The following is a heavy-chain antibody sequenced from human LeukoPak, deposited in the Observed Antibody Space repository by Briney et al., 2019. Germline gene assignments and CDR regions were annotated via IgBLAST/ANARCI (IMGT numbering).Heavy chain of an antibody. CDR1: GLTFTNAW. CDR3: ATDPGEWEPI. CDR2: IKSKTDGGTS. J-gene: IGHJ3*02. V-gene: IGHV3-15*01. Sequence: GGSLRLSCATSGLTFTNAWMSWFRQAPGKGLEWVDRIKSKTDGGTSDYAAPVQGRFTISRDDSKNTLYLQMNSLKIEDTAVYYCATDPGEWEPIWGQGTMVTVSS. D-gene: IGHD1-26*01.